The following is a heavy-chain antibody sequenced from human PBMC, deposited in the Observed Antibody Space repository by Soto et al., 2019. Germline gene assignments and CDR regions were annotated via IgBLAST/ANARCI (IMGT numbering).Heavy chain of an antibody. J-gene: IGHJ4*02. CDR3: ARCDNYVPFEY. D-gene: IGHD4-4*01. CDR2: IYYSGYN. V-gene: IGHV4-30-4*01. Sequence: QVQLQESGPGLVKPSQTLSLTCTVSGGSISSGDYKWSWIRQPPGKGLEWIGYIYYSGYNYNNPSLKSRVTMSVDTSKNLFSLRLSSVTAADMAVYYCARCDNYVPFEYWGQGTLVTVSS. CDR1: GGSISSGDYK.